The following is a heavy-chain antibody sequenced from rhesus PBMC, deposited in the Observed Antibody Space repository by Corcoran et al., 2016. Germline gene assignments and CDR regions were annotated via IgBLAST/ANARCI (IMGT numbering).Heavy chain of an antibody. CDR1: GASISRYW. D-gene: IGHD3-34*01. V-gene: IGHV4-80*01. CDR2: INGNSGIT. Sequence: QVQLQESGPGLVQASEPLSLTCAVSGASISRYWWNWIRQPPGKGLEWIGEINGNSGITNYNPSLKSRVTFSKDASKNQFSLKLSSVTAADTAVYYCANQVNQGGLDSWGQGVVVSVSS. CDR3: ANQVNQGGLDS. J-gene: IGHJ6*01.